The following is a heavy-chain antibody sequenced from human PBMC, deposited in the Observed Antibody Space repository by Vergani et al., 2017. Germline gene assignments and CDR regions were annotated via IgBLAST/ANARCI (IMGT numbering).Heavy chain of an antibody. CDR2: IHTTGIT. V-gene: IGHV4-61*02. Sequence: QVQLQESGPGLVKPSQTLSLTCSVSGGSTTSGRFYWSWIRQPAGKGLEWIGRIHTTGITKYNPSLESRVTMSVDTSNNQFSLRLSSVTAADTAVYYCARSRMGTTVFDFWGQGILVTVSS. CDR1: GGSTTSGRFY. CDR3: ARSRMGTTVFDF. J-gene: IGHJ4*02. D-gene: IGHD1-26*01.